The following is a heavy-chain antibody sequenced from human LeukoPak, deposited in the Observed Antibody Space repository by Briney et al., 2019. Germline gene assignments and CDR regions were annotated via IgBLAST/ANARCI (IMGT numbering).Heavy chain of an antibody. CDR1: GDSVSRSNYF. D-gene: IGHD3-10*01. V-gene: IGHV4-39*01. Sequence: SETLSLTCTVSGDSVSRSNYFWGWIRQPPGKGLEWIGSLYYSGSTYYNPSLESRVTISVDTSKNQFSLKLNSVTAADTVVYYCARRGGGSITYFDYWSQGTLVTVSS. CDR3: ARRGGGSITYFDY. CDR2: LYYSGST. J-gene: IGHJ4*02.